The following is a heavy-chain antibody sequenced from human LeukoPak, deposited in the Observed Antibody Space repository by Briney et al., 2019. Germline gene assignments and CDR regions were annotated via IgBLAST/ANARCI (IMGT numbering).Heavy chain of an antibody. V-gene: IGHV3-23*01. CDR1: GFTFSSYA. CDR3: ANRPGLPPYYFDY. Sequence: PWGSLRLSCAASGFTFSSYAMSWVRQAPGKGLEWVSGISGSDGSTNYADSVKGRFTISRENSKNTLYLQMNSLRAEDTAVYYCANRPGLPPYYFDYWGQGTLVTVSS. CDR2: ISGSDGST. J-gene: IGHJ4*02.